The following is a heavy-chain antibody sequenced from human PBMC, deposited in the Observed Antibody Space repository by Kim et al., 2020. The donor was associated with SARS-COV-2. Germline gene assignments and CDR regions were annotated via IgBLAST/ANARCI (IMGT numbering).Heavy chain of an antibody. J-gene: IGHJ4*02. D-gene: IGHD6-13*01. CDR3: ATSPAYSSSWYFSPFGY. CDR2: FDPEDGET. Sequence: ASVKVSCKVSGYTLTELSMHWVRKAPGKGLEWMGGFDPEDGETIYAQKFQGRVTMTEDTSTDTAYMELSSLRSEDSAVYYCATSPAYSSSWYFSPFGYWGQRTLVTVSS. V-gene: IGHV1-24*01. CDR1: GYTLTELS.